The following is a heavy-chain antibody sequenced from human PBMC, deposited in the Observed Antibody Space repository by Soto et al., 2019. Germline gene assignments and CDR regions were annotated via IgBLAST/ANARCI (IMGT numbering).Heavy chain of an antibody. V-gene: IGHV1-2*07. D-gene: IGHD6-13*01. CDR1: GYTFTGYY. Sequence: ASVKVSCKASGYTFTGYYMHWVRQAPGQGLEWMGWINPNSGGTNYAHKFQGRVTMTRDTSISTAYMELSRLSSDDPAVYYCARDPTYSSSWTNWFDPWGKGTLVTVSS. J-gene: IGHJ5*02. CDR2: INPNSGGT. CDR3: ARDPTYSSSWTNWFDP.